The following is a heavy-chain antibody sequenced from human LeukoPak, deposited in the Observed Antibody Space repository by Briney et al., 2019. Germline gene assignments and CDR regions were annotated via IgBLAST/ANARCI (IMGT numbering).Heavy chain of an antibody. V-gene: IGHV1-2*06. Sequence: ASVKVSCKASGSTFTGYYMHWVRQAPGQGLEWMGRINPNSGGTNYAQKFQGRVTMTRDTSISTAYMELSRLRSDDTAVYYCARIGYSYGYNSYYFDYWGQGTLVTVSS. CDR1: GSTFTGYY. CDR2: INPNSGGT. D-gene: IGHD5-18*01. CDR3: ARIGYSYGYNSYYFDY. J-gene: IGHJ4*02.